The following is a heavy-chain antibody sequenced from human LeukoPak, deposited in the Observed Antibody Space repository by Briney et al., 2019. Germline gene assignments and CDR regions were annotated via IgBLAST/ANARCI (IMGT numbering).Heavy chain of an antibody. CDR2: ISGSGDYT. CDR1: GFTFSSRG. V-gene: IGHV3-23*01. CDR3: AKVPTYGDYSNY. J-gene: IGHJ4*02. Sequence: GGSLRLSCAASGFTFSSRGMSWVRQAPGKGLEWVSTISGSGDYTYYADSVKGRFTISRDNSKNTLYLQMNSLRAEDTAVYYCAKVPTYGDYSNYWGQGTLVTVSS. D-gene: IGHD4-17*01.